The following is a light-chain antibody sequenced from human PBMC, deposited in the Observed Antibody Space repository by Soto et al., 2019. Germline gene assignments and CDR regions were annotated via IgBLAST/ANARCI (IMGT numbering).Light chain of an antibody. V-gene: IGKV3D-15*01. CDR2: DAS. CDR3: QQYGDWPGA. Sequence: EILMTQSPDTLSVSPGESATLSCRASQRVYSNLAWYQQRPGQAPRLLIYDASNRATGIPARFSGSGSGTEFSLTISSLQSEDFAVYSCQQYGDWPGAFGGGTKVDIK. J-gene: IGKJ4*01. CDR1: QRVYSN.